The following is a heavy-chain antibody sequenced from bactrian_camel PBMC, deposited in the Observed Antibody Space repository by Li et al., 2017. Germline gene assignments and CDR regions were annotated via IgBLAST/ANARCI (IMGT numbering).Heavy chain of an antibody. D-gene: IGHD1*01. CDR3: AAVEKDVGTKLLRLRPSSYTF. J-gene: IGHJ4*01. Sequence: HVQLVESGGGSVQAGGSLRLSCAASGYTDRRYCMGWFRQAPGKEREGVAVITSDGSTVYANSVKGRFTISKDNAKNTLYLRMNSLKPVDTGMYFCAAVEKDVGTKLLRLRPSSYTFWGQGTQVTVS. CDR2: ITSDGST. V-gene: IGHV3S55*01. CDR1: GYTDRRYC.